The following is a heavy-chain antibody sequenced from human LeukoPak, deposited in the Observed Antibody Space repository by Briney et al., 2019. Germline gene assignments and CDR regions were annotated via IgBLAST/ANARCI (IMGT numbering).Heavy chain of an antibody. J-gene: IGHJ4*02. V-gene: IGHV4-59*12. CDR3: ARGGDHAVDY. D-gene: IGHD3-10*01. Sequence: PSETLSLTCTVSGGTISSYYWNWIRHPPGKGLEWIGYIYYSGSTNYNPSLKSRVTISVDRSKNQFSLKLSSVTAADTAVYFCARGGDHAVDYWGQGTLVTVSS. CDR1: GGTISSYY. CDR2: IYYSGST.